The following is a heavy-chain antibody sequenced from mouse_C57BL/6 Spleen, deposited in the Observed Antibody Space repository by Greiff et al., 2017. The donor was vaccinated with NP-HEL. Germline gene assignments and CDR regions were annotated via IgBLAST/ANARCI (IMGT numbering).Heavy chain of an antibody. V-gene: IGHV10-1*01. D-gene: IGHD2-4*01. J-gene: IGHJ3*01. CDR1: GFSFNTYA. CDR3: VRHVYYDYDVLAY. CDR2: IRSKSNNYAT. Sequence: EVKLVESGGGLVQPKGSLKLSCAASGFSFNTYAMNWVRQAPGKGLEWVARIRSKSNNYATYYADSVKDRFTISRDDSESMLYLQMNNLKTEDTAMYYCVRHVYYDYDVLAYWGQGTLVTVSA.